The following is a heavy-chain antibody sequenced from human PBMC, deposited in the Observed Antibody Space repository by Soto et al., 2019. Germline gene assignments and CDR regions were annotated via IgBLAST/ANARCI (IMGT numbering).Heavy chain of an antibody. V-gene: IGHV1-24*01. CDR3: ATVTGTTPDAFDI. J-gene: IGHJ3*02. Sequence: ASVKGSCKVSGYTLTELSMHWVRQAPGKGLEWMGGFDPEDGETIYAQKFQGRVTMTEDTSTDTAYMELSSLRSEDTAVYYCATVTGTTPDAFDIWGQGTMVTVS. D-gene: IGHD1-20*01. CDR1: GYTLTELS. CDR2: FDPEDGET.